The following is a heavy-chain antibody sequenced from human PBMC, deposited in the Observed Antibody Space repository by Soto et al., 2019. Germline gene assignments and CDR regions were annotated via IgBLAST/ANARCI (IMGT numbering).Heavy chain of an antibody. V-gene: IGHV3-30*03. CDR3: ARVIYGGWSTIKDYYYYAMDV. Sequence: GGSLRLSCAASGFTFSSYGMHWVRQAPGKGLEWVAVISYDGSNKYYADSVKGRFTISRDNSKNTLYLQMNSLRDEDTGVYYCARVIYGGWSTIKDYYYYAMDVWGQGTTVTVSS. J-gene: IGHJ6*02. D-gene: IGHD5-12*01. CDR2: ISYDGSNK. CDR1: GFTFSSYG.